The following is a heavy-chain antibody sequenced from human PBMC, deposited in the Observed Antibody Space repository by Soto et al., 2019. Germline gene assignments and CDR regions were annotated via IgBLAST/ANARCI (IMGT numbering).Heavy chain of an antibody. Sequence: GGSLRLSCAASGFTFSSYGMHWVRQAPGKGLEWVAVISYDGSNKYYADSVKGRFTISRDNSKNTLYLQMNSLRAEDTAVYYCAKTPYSGSPLDYWGQGTLVTVSS. V-gene: IGHV3-30*18. J-gene: IGHJ4*02. D-gene: IGHD1-26*01. CDR3: AKTPYSGSPLDY. CDR1: GFTFSSYG. CDR2: ISYDGSNK.